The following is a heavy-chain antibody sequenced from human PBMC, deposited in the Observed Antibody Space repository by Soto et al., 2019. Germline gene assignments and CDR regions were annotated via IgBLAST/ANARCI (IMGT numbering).Heavy chain of an antibody. J-gene: IGHJ5*02. CDR3: ARAQSPRVRGNPNWSDP. CDR1: GFNFSSYN. D-gene: IGHD4-4*01. V-gene: IGHV3-48*01. Sequence: PGGSLRLSCAASGFNFSSYNMNWVRQAPGKGLEWLSYISHSSTTIYYADSVKGRFTISRDNDKNSLYLQMNSLRVEDTAVYYCARAQSPRVRGNPNWSDPWGQGTLVTVSS. CDR2: ISHSSTTI.